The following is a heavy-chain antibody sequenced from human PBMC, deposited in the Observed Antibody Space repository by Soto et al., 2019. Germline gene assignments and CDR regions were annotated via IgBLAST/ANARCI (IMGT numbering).Heavy chain of an antibody. CDR3: ARDFGGAAAQKLNWFDP. CDR1: GGSFRTYS. CDR2: IIPIVDIV. J-gene: IGHJ5*02. Sequence: QVQLVQSGTEVKKPGSSVKVSCKPSGGSFRTYSISWVRQAPGQRLEWMGRIIPIVDIVKYAQKFQDRVTITGDKSTSKAYMELSSLRSEDTAVYYCARDFGGAAAQKLNWFDPWGQGTLVIVSP. V-gene: IGHV1-69*08. D-gene: IGHD3-16*01.